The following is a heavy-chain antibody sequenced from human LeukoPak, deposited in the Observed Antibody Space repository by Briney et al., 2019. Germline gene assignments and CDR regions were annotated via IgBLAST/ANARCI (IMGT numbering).Heavy chain of an antibody. CDR3: ASEGTYYDVGGYYYYYMDV. V-gene: IGHV4-39*07. CDR1: GGSISSSSYY. D-gene: IGHD3-10*02. Sequence: PSETLSLTCTVSGGSISSSSYYWGWIRQPPGKGLEWIGRIYTSGSTNYNPSLKSRVTMSVDTSKNQFSLKLSSVTAADTAVYYCASEGTYYDVGGYYYYYMDVWGKGTTVTVSS. CDR2: IYTSGST. J-gene: IGHJ6*03.